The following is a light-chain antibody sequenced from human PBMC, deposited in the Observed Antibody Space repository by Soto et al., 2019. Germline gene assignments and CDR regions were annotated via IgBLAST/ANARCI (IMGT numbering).Light chain of an antibody. Sequence: EIVVTQSPGTLSWSPGERATLSCRASQRLSNIYLAWYQQKPGQAPRLLIYGASSRTTGIPDRFSGSGSGTDFTLTISRLESEACAVYDCQQFGSSQFTFGPGPKVDIK. V-gene: IGKV3-20*01. CDR1: QRLSNIY. CDR3: QQFGSSQFT. J-gene: IGKJ3*01. CDR2: GAS.